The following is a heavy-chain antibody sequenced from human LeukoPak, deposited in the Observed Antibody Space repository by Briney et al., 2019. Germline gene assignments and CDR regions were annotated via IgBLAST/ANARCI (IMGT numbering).Heavy chain of an antibody. CDR3: ATTYSGSYSDYFDY. D-gene: IGHD1-26*01. CDR1: GFTFSIYA. CDR2: ISGSGGST. V-gene: IGHV3-23*01. Sequence: GGSLRLSCAVPGFTFSIYAMSWVRQAPGKGLEWVSAISGSGGSTYYADSVKGRFTISRDNSKNTLFLQMNSLRAEDTAVYYYATTYSGSYSDYFDYWGQGTLVTVSS. J-gene: IGHJ4*02.